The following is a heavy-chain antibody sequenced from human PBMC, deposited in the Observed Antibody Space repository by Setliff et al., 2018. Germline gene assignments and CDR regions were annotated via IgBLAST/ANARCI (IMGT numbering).Heavy chain of an antibody. CDR2: ISPYNGNT. J-gene: IGHJ4*02. CDR3: AREVYCNGGRCYGQMPAALGH. Sequence: ASVKVSCKASGYTFKTYGFTWVRQAPGQGLEWMGWISPYNGNTNSAQKFQGRVTMTTDTSTSTAYMELKSLRYDDTAVYYCAREVYCNGGRCYGQMPAALGHWGQGTLVTVSS. V-gene: IGHV1-18*01. CDR1: GYTFKTYG. D-gene: IGHD2-15*01.